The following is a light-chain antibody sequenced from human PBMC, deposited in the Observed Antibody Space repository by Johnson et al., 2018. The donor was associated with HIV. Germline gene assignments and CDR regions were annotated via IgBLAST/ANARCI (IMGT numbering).Light chain of an antibody. CDR2: ENN. CDR3: GTWDSSLSADSLV. CDR1: SSNIGNNY. J-gene: IGLJ1*01. V-gene: IGLV1-51*02. Sequence: HSVLTQPPSVSAAPGQKVTISCSGSSSNIGNNYVSWYQQLPGTAPKLLFYENNKRPSGIPDRFSGSKSGTSATLGITGLQTGDEADYYCGTWDSSLSADSLVFGSGTKVTVL.